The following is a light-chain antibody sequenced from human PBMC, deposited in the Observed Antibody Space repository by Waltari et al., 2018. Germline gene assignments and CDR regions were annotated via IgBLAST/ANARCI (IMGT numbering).Light chain of an antibody. CDR2: WAS. CDR3: QQYYATPWT. J-gene: IGKJ1*01. Sequence: DIVMTQSPVSLAVSLGERATINCKSSQSLLYSSKNKNYLAWYQQKAGQPPNLLLYWASTRESGVPDRFSGGGSGTDFTLTISSLQAEDVAVYYCQQYYATPWTFGQGTKVEIK. V-gene: IGKV4-1*01. CDR1: QSLLYSSKNKNY.